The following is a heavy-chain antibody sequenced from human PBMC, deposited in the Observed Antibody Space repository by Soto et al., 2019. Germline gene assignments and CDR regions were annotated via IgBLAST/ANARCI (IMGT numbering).Heavy chain of an antibody. CDR3: ARSIRVLRFVEWSINYYYYYGMDV. D-gene: IGHD3-3*01. CDR2: IYYSGST. CDR1: GGSISSSSYY. J-gene: IGHJ6*02. V-gene: IGHV4-39*01. Sequence: AETLSLTCTVSGGSISSSSYYWGWIRQPPGKGREWIGSIYYSGSTYYNPSLKRRVTISVDTSKNQFSLKLSSVTAADTALYYCARSIRVLRFVEWSINYYYYYGMDVWGQGTTVTVSS.